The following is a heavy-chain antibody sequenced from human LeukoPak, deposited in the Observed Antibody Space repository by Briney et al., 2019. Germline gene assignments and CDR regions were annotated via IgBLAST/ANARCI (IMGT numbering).Heavy chain of an antibody. Sequence: GGSLRLSCTASGFTFSSHWMHWVRQTPGKGLVWVSRINTDESKINHADSVKGRFTISRDNAKNMLYLQMNSLRAEDTAVYYCARGGLFKSFFAYWGQGTPVTVSS. V-gene: IGHV3-74*01. CDR3: ARGGLFKSFFAY. J-gene: IGHJ4*02. D-gene: IGHD2-15*01. CDR2: INTDESKI. CDR1: GFTFSSHW.